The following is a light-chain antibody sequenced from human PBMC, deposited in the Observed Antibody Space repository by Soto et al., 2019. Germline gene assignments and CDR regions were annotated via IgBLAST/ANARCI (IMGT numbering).Light chain of an antibody. Sequence: QSVLTQPASVSGSPGQSITISCTGTSSDVGGYNYVSWYQQHPGKAPKLMIYEVSNRPSGVSNRFSGSKYGNTDYLTICGPQAEDQAPYYCSSYTSSSTREDFGTWTNATVL. CDR1: SSDVGGYNY. CDR3: SSYTSSSTRED. CDR2: EVS. J-gene: IGLJ1*01. V-gene: IGLV2-14*01.